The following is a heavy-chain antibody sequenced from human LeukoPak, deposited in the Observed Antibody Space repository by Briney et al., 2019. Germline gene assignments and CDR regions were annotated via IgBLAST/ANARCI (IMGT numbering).Heavy chain of an antibody. CDR2: ITHHGST. CDR3: APIFGDYSDFDS. D-gene: IGHD4-17*01. V-gene: IGHV4-34*01. Sequence: SETLSLTCAVYGGSFSNYYLSWVRQPPGKGLEWIGKITHHGSTNYNPSLKSRVTISVDTSKNQFSLKLNSVAAADTAVYYCAPIFGDYSDFDSWGQGTLVTVSS. CDR1: GGSFSNYY. J-gene: IGHJ4*02.